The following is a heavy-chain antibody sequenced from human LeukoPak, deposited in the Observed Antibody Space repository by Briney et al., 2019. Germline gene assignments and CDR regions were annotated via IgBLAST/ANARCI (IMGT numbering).Heavy chain of an antibody. CDR1: GFTFSSYA. V-gene: IGHV3-30*04. CDR3: ARDHVAVAQLDY. J-gene: IGHJ4*02. CDR2: ISYDGSNK. D-gene: IGHD6-19*01. Sequence: GRSLRLSCAASGFTFSSYAMHWVRQAPGKGLEWVAVISYDGSNKYYADSVKGRFTISRDNSKNTLYLQMNSLRAEDTAVYYCARDHVAVAQLDYWGQGTLVTVSS.